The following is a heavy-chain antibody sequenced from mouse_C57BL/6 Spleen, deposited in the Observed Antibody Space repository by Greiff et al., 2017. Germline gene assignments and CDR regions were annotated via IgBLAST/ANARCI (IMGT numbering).Heavy chain of an antibody. CDR1: GFTFSSYG. V-gene: IGHV5-6*01. CDR3: ARPPSSSGYPFAY. J-gene: IGHJ3*01. D-gene: IGHD3-2*02. Sequence: EVKLVESGGDLVKPGGSLKLSCAASGFTFSSYGMSWVRQTPDKRLEWVATISSGGSYTYYPDSVKGRFTISRDNAKNTLYLQMSSLKSEDTAMYYCARPPSSSGYPFAYWGQGTLVTVSA. CDR2: ISSGGSYT.